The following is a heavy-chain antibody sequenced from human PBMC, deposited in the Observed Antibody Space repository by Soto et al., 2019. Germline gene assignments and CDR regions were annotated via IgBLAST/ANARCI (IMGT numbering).Heavy chain of an antibody. V-gene: IGHV3-21*01. CDR1: GSTFSSYS. Sequence: GGSLRLSCEGSGSTFSSYSINWVRQAPGKGLEWVSSISVIGDYTFYADSVKGRFTISRDNAKNSLFLQMDSLRAEDTAVYFCARDGKNRQDGIDVWGQGTTVTVSS. CDR3: ARDGKNRQDGIDV. J-gene: IGHJ6*02. CDR2: ISVIGDYT.